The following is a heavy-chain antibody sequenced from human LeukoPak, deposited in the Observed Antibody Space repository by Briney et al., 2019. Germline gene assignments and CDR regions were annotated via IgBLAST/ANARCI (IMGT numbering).Heavy chain of an antibody. CDR1: GASISSGGDS. CDR2: IYHGGST. J-gene: IGHJ6*02. Sequence: SQTLSLTCGVSGASISSGGDSWSWIRQPPGKGLEWIGYIYHGGSTYYNPSLKSRVTISVDTSKNQFSLKLSSVTAADTAVYYCARIPWVRDIVVVPAAMMPYYYYGMDVWGQGTTVTVSS. D-gene: IGHD2-2*01. CDR3: ARIPWVRDIVVVPAAMMPYYYYGMDV. V-gene: IGHV4-30-2*01.